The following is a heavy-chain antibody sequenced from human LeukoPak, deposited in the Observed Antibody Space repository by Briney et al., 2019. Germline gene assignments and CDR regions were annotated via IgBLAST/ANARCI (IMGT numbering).Heavy chain of an antibody. CDR1: GFTFSSYS. CDR3: AKSSGSYYINWFDP. V-gene: IGHV3-21*04. D-gene: IGHD3-10*01. CDR2: ISSSSSYI. J-gene: IGHJ5*02. Sequence: GGSLRLSCAASGFTFSSYSMNWVRQAPGKGLEWVSSISSSSSYIYYADSVKGRFTISRDNAKNSLYLQMNSLRVEDTAFYYCAKSSGSYYINWFDPWGQGTLVTVSS.